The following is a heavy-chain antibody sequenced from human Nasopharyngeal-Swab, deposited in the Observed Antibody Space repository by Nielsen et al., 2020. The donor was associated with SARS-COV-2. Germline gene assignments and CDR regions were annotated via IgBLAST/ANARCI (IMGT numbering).Heavy chain of an antibody. V-gene: IGHV3-33*01. CDR2: IWDDGSNK. CDR3: ARGPYDFWSGYPHYFDY. J-gene: IGHJ4*02. Sequence: SLKISCAASGFTFSSYGMHWVRQAPGKGLEWVAIIWDDGSNKYYADSVKGRFTISRDNSKNTLYLQMNSLCAEDTAVYYCARGPYDFWSGYPHYFDYWGQGTMVTVSS. CDR1: GFTFSSYG. D-gene: IGHD3-3*01.